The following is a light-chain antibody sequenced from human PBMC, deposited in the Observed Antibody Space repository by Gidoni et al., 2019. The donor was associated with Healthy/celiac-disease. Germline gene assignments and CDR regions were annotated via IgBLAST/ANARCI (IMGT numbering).Light chain of an antibody. J-gene: IGKJ1*01. V-gene: IGKV3-11*01. CDR3: QQRSNWPPTWT. Sequence: EIVLTQSPATLSLSPGERATLSCRASPSVSSYLAWYQQKPGQAPRLLIYDASNRATGIPARFSGSGSGTDFTLTISSLEPEDFAVYYCQQRSNWPPTWTFGQXTKVEIK. CDR1: PSVSSY. CDR2: DAS.